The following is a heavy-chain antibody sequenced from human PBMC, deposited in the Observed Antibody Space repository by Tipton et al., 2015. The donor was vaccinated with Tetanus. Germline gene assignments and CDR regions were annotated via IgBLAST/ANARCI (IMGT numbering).Heavy chain of an antibody. CDR3: AKDKELYYYSYGMDV. V-gene: IGHV3-43*01. CDR2: ITWDDNT. D-gene: IGHD1-26*01. J-gene: IGHJ6*02. Sequence: QLVQSGAEVKKPGESLKISCQGSGYNFNLYWIAWVRQMPGKGLEWVSVITWDDNTFYAASIQGRFTISRDNNKDSLYLQMNDLTAEDTALYFWAKDKELYYYSYGMDVWGQGTAVPVSS. CDR1: GYNFNLYW.